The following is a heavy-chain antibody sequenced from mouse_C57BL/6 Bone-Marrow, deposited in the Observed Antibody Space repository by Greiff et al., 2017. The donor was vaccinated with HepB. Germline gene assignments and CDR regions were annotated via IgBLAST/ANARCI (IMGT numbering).Heavy chain of an antibody. CDR2: IDPSDSYT. CDR3: AREFPYYYGSSYDYAMDY. CDR1: GYTFTTYW. D-gene: IGHD1-1*01. V-gene: IGHV1-69*01. J-gene: IGHJ4*01. Sequence: QVQLQQPGAELVMPGASVKLSCKASGYTFTTYWMHWVKQRPGQGLEWIGEIDPSDSYTNYNQKFTGKSTLTVDKSSSTAYMQLSSLTSEDSAVYYCAREFPYYYGSSYDYAMDYWGQGTSVTVSS.